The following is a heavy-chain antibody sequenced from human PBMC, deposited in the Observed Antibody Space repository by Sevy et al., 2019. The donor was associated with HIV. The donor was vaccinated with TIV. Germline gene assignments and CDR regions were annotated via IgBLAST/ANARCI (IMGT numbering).Heavy chain of an antibody. D-gene: IGHD3-22*01. CDR3: ARGTPTLYSSFSSDYYYAMDV. CDR1: GGSFSGHS. CDR2: INHSGGT. J-gene: IGHJ6*02. Sequence: SETMSLTCAVYGGSFSGHSWTWIRQPPGKGLEWVGEINHSGGTNYNPSLKSRVAFSVDTSKNQVSLKLSSVNAADTAVYYCARGTPTLYSSFSSDYYYAMDVWGQGTTVTVSS. V-gene: IGHV4-34*01.